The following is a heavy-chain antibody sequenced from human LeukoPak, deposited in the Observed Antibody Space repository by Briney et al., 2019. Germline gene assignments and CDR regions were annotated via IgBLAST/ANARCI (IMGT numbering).Heavy chain of an antibody. CDR1: EFTLSTYS. J-gene: IGHJ4*02. V-gene: IGHV3-48*01. D-gene: IGHD5-18*01. CDR3: ARVGYTYGYFDY. Sequence: TGGSLRLSCAASEFTLSTYSMNWVRQAPGKGLEWVSYISSTGRTIFYADSVKGRFTITRDNAKNSVYLQMNRLRAEDTAVYYCARVGYTYGYFDYWGQGALVTVSS. CDR2: ISSTGRTI.